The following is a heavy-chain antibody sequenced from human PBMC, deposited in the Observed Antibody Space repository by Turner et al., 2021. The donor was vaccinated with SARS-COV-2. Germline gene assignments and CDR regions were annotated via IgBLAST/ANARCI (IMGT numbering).Heavy chain of an antibody. J-gene: IGHJ6*02. CDR2: ISGSSDYI. CDR3: ARVKMRQYGMDV. Sequence: EVQLVESGGGLVKPGGSLRLSCAASGFTFSSYSMNWVRQAPGKGLEWVSSISGSSDYIYYAESVKGRFTISRDNAKNSLYLQMVSLRAEDTAVYYCARVKMRQYGMDVWGQGTTVTVSS. CDR1: GFTFSSYS. V-gene: IGHV3-21*01.